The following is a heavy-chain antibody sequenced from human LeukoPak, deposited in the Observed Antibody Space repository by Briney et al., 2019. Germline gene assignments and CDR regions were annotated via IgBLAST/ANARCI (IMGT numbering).Heavy chain of an antibody. D-gene: IGHD3-9*01. J-gene: IGHJ4*02. CDR1: GGSFSGYY. Sequence: SETLSLTCAVYGGSFSGYYWSWIPQPPGKGLEWIGEINHSGSTNYNPSLKSRVTISVDTSKNQFSLKLSSVTAADTAVYYCAGGPAELGYFDWLSQYVYWGEGTLVTVSS. V-gene: IGHV4-34*01. CDR2: INHSGST. CDR3: AGGPAELGYFDWLSQYVY.